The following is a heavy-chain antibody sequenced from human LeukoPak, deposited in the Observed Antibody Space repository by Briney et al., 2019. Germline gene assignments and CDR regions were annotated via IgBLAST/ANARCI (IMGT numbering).Heavy chain of an antibody. V-gene: IGHV3-7*03. CDR1: GFTFSSHW. CDR3: ARDSRYSRGVGDFDY. J-gene: IGHJ4*02. Sequence: GGSLRLSCAASGFTFSSHWMSWVRQVAGKGLEWVANIREDRSEKYYVDSVKGRFTISRDNAKNSLFLQMNSLRAEDTAVYYCARDSRYSRGVGDFDYWGQGTLVIVSS. CDR2: IREDRSEK. D-gene: IGHD5-18*01.